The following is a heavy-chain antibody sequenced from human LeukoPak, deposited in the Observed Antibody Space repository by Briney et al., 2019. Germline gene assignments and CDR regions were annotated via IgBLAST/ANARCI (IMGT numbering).Heavy chain of an antibody. D-gene: IGHD2-2*01. CDR3: ARVEVPAALFDY. Sequence: SETLSLTCTVSGGSISSYYWSWIRQPSGKGLEWIGYIYYSGSTNYNPSLKSRVTISVDTSKNQFSLKLSSVTAADTAVYYCARVEVPAALFDYWGQGTLVTVSS. CDR1: GGSISSYY. V-gene: IGHV4-59*01. J-gene: IGHJ4*02. CDR2: IYYSGST.